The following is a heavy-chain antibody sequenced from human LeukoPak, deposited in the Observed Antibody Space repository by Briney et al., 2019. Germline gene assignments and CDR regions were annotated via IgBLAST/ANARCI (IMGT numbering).Heavy chain of an antibody. J-gene: IGHJ4*02. Sequence: GGSLRLACAASGFTFSSYAMSWVRQAPGKGLEWVSAISGSGGSTYYADSVKGRFTISRDNSKNTLYLQMNSLRAEDTAVYYCHNHGSTTNFDYWGQGTLVTVSS. CDR2: ISGSGGST. CDR3: HNHGSTTNFDY. V-gene: IGHV3-23*01. CDR1: GFTFSSYA. D-gene: IGHD2-2*01.